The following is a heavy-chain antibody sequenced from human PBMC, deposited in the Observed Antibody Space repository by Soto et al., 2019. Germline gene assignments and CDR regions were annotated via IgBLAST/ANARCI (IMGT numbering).Heavy chain of an antibody. D-gene: IGHD3-22*01. V-gene: IGHV3-21*01. CDR2: ISSSSSYI. Sequence: GGSLRLSCAASGFTFSSYSMNWVRQAPGKGLEWVSSISSSSSYIYYADSVKGRFTISRDNAKNSLYLQMNSLRAEDTAVYYWASGAAVYYDTSRYWGQGTLVTVTS. CDR3: ASGAAVYYDTSRY. CDR1: GFTFSSYS. J-gene: IGHJ4*02.